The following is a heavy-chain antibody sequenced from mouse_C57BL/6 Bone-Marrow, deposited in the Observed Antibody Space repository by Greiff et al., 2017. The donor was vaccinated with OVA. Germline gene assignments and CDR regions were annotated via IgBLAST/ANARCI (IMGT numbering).Heavy chain of an antibody. V-gene: IGHV2-6*01. CDR1: GFSLTSYG. D-gene: IGHD2-5*01. CDR2: IWGVGST. CDR3: ASSYYSNRAWFAY. J-gene: IGHJ3*01. Sequence: VKVVESGPGLVAPSQSLSITCTVSGFSLTSYGVDWVRQSPGKGLEWLGVIWGVGSTNYNSALKSRLSISKDNSKSQVFLKMNSLQTDDTAMYYCASSYYSNRAWFAYWGQGTLVTVSA.